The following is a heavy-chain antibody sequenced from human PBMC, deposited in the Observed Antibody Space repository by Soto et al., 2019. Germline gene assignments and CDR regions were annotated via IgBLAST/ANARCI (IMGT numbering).Heavy chain of an antibody. J-gene: IGHJ5*02. V-gene: IGHV4-59*08. CDR3: ARLGAYYQSLDP. Sequence: QVQLQESGPGLVKPSETLSLTCTVSGGSLSPNYWTWIRQPPGKGLEWIAYIYYSGTATYNPSLNSRVXXXLXXSKNQISLPLSSVTAADTAVYYCARLGAYYQSLDPWGQGTLVTVSS. D-gene: IGHD3-22*01. CDR1: GGSLSPNY. CDR2: IYYSGTA.